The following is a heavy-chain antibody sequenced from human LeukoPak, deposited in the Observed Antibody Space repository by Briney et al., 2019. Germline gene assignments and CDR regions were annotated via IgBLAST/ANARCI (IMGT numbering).Heavy chain of an antibody. Sequence: GGSLRLSCAASGFTFSSYTINWVRQAPGKGLEWVSSIFPSGGEIHYADSVRGRFTISRDNSKSTLSLQMNSLRAEDTAIYYCATYRQVLLSFESWGQGTLVTVSS. V-gene: IGHV3-23*01. CDR3: ATYRQVLLSFES. CDR2: IFPSGGEI. CDR1: GFTFSSYT. J-gene: IGHJ4*02. D-gene: IGHD2/OR15-2a*01.